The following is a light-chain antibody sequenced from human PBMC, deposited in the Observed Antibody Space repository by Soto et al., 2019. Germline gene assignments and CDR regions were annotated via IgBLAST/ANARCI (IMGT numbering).Light chain of an antibody. CDR1: NSDLGSYNL. J-gene: IGLJ2*01. CDR2: EGF. Sequence: QSALTQPASVSGSPGQSITISCTGTNSDLGSYNLVSWFQQHPGKVPKLLIFEGFKRPSGVSNRFSGSKSGSTASLTISGLQAEDEADYYCCSYAGRSTWDVVFGGGTKLTVL. V-gene: IGLV2-23*01. CDR3: CSYAGRSTWDVV.